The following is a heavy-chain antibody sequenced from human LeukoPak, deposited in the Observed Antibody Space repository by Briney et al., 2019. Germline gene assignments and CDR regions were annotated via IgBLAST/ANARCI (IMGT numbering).Heavy chain of an antibody. Sequence: SETLSLTCSVSGASISGYYWTWIRQPPGKGLEWIGYIYYSGSTYYNPSLKSRVTISVDTSKNQFSLKLSSVTAADTAVYYCAREHCSGGSCYSIYYYYYMDVWGKGTTVTVSS. CDR3: AREHCSGGSCYSIYYYYYMDV. J-gene: IGHJ6*03. CDR1: GASISGYY. CDR2: IYYSGST. V-gene: IGHV4-59*12. D-gene: IGHD2-15*01.